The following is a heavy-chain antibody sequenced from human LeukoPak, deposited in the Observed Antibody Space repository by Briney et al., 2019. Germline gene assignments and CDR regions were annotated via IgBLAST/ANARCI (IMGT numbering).Heavy chain of an antibody. Sequence: GGSLRLSCAASGFTFSDYYMSWIRQAPGKGLEWVSYISSSSSTIYYADSVKGRFTISRDNSKNTLYLQMNSLRAEDTAVYYCAKDVAVAGTGYDYWGQGTLVTVSS. V-gene: IGHV3-11*01. D-gene: IGHD6-19*01. J-gene: IGHJ4*02. CDR2: ISSSSSTI. CDR1: GFTFSDYY. CDR3: AKDVAVAGTGYDY.